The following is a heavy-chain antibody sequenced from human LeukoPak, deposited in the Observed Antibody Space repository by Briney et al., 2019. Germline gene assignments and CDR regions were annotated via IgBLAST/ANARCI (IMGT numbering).Heavy chain of an antibody. CDR2: IYYSGST. V-gene: IGHV4-39*01. CDR3: ARWGIAVAGTGGNENWFDP. D-gene: IGHD6-19*01. CDR1: GGSISSSSYY. J-gene: IGHJ5*02. Sequence: SETLSLNCTVSGGSISSSSYYWGWIRQPPGRGLEWIGSIYYSGSTYYNPSLKSRVTISVDTSKNQFSLKLSSVTAADTAVYYCARWGIAVAGTGGNENWFDPWGQGTLVTVSS.